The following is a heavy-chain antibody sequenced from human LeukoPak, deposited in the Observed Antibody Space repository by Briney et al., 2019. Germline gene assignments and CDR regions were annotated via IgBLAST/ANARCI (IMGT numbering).Heavy chain of an antibody. V-gene: IGHV3-7*01. CDR2: IKQDGSEK. J-gene: IGHJ4*02. CDR1: GFTFSSYA. D-gene: IGHD6-19*01. Sequence: GGSLRLSCAASGFTFSSYAMSWVRQAPGKGLEWVANIKQDGSEKYYVDSVKGRFTISRDSAKNSLYLQMNSLRAEDTAVYYCARGAVAGHWGQGTLVTVSS. CDR3: ARGAVAGH.